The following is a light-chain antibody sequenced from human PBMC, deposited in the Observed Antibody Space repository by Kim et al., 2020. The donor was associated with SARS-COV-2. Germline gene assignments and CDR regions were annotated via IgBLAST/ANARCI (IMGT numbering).Light chain of an antibody. CDR2: ANN. CDR3: ISRDSSGHHWV. Sequence: ALGQNVRCTCQGDSITMYSATWYKQKPVQAPVLVIYANNHRPSGTSDRFSASSSRTPSSLTITGAQAEDEADYYCISRDSSGHHWVSGGGTKVTVL. CDR1: SITMYS. J-gene: IGLJ3*02. V-gene: IGLV3-19*01.